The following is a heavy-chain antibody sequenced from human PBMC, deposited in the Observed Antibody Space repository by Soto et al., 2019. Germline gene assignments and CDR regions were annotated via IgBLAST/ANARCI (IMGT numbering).Heavy chain of an antibody. CDR3: ARAQGSGFLVS. D-gene: IGHD3-10*01. J-gene: IGHJ4*02. Sequence: SETLSLTCTVSGGSVSSGSYYWSWIRQPPGKGLEWIGYIYYSGSTYYNPSLKSRVTISVDTSKNQFSLKLSSVTAADTAVYYCARAQGSGFLVSWAQGTLVTVSS. CDR1: GGSVSSGSYY. CDR2: IYYSGST. V-gene: IGHV4-30-4*01.